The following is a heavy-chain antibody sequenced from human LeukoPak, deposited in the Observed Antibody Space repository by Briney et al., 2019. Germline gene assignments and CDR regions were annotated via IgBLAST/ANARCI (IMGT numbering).Heavy chain of an antibody. CDR1: GFTFSSYA. CDR2: ISYDGSNK. J-gene: IGHJ4*02. V-gene: IGHV3-30*04. CDR3: ARKNGLDY. Sequence: GGSLRLSCAASGFTFSSYAMHWVRQAPGKGLEWVAVISYDGSNKYYAVSVKGRFTISRDNSKNTLYLQMNSLRAEDTAVYYCARKNGLDYWGQGTLVTVSS.